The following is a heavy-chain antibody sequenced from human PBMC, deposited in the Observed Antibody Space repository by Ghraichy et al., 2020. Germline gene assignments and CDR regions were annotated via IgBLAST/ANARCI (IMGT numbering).Heavy chain of an antibody. Sequence: SQTLSLTCTVSGGSISSYYWSWIRQPPGKGLEWIGYIYYSGSTNYNPSLKSRVTISVDTSKNQFSLKLSSVTAAATAVYYCARGYSGYDYGFDYWGQGTLVTVSS. CDR1: GGSISSYY. D-gene: IGHD5-12*01. CDR2: IYYSGST. CDR3: ARGYSGYDYGFDY. J-gene: IGHJ4*02. V-gene: IGHV4-59*01.